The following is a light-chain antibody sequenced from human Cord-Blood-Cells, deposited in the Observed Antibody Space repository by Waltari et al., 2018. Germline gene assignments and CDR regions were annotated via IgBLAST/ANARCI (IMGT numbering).Light chain of an antibody. Sequence: QSALTQPASVSGSPGQSITISCTGTSSDVGSYNLVSWYQQHPGKAPKLMIYEGSKRPSGVSHRFSGSKSGNTASLTISGLQAEDEADYYCCSYAGSSFWVFGGGTKLTVL. V-gene: IGLV2-23*01. CDR1: SSDVGSYNL. CDR2: EGS. CDR3: CSYAGSSFWV. J-gene: IGLJ3*02.